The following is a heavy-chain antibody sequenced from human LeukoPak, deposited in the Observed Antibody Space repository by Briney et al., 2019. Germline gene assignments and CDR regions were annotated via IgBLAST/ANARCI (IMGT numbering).Heavy chain of an antibody. Sequence: GGSLRLSCAASGFTFSSYWMSWVRQAPGKGLEGGANIKQEGSEKYYVDSVKGRFTISRDNAKNSLYLQMNSLRAEDTALYYCAKDLANYDILTGYFTGWGQGTLVTVSS. CDR1: GFTFSSYW. D-gene: IGHD3-9*01. J-gene: IGHJ4*02. CDR3: AKDLANYDILTGYFTG. V-gene: IGHV3-7*03. CDR2: IKQEGSEK.